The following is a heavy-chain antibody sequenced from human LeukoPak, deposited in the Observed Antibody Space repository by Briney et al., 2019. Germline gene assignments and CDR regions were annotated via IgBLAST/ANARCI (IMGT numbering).Heavy chain of an antibody. CDR3: ARVPGYSYGSHTNWFDP. V-gene: IGHV3-48*01. CDR2: ISSSSSTI. J-gene: IGHJ5*02. Sequence: GGSLRLSCAASGFTFSSYSMNWVRQAPGKELEWVSYISSSSSTIYYADSVKGRFTISRDNAKNSLYLQMNSLRAEDTAVYYCARVPGYSYGSHTNWFDPWGQGTLVTVSS. D-gene: IGHD5-18*01. CDR1: GFTFSSYS.